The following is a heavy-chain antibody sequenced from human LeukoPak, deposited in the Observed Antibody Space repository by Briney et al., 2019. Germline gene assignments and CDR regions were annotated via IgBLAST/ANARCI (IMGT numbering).Heavy chain of an antibody. V-gene: IGHV3-23*01. CDR2: ISGSGGST. Sequence: GGSLRLSCAASGFTFSSYAMSWVRQAPGKGLEWVSAISGSGGSTYYADSVKGRFTISRDNSKNTLYMQMNSLRAEDTAVYYCARDIDCSSTSCYWFGYYYYYMDVWGKGTTVTVSS. CDR1: GFTFSSYA. D-gene: IGHD2-2*01. J-gene: IGHJ6*03. CDR3: ARDIDCSSTSCYWFGYYYYYMDV.